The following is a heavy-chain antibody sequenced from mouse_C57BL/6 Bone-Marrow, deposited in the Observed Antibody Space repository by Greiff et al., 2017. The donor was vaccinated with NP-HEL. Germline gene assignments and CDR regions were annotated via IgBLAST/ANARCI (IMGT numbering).Heavy chain of an antibody. CDR1: GYTFTSYW. V-gene: IGHV1-55*01. D-gene: IGHD1-1*01. CDR3: GRLGGVVPYYAMDD. Sequence: QVQLQQPGAELVKPGASVKMSCKASGYTFTSYWITWVKQRPGHGLEWIGDIYPGSGSTNYNEKFKSKATLTVDTSSSTAYMQLSSLTSEDSAVYYCGRLGGVVPYYAMDDRGQGTSVTASS. J-gene: IGHJ4*01. CDR2: IYPGSGST.